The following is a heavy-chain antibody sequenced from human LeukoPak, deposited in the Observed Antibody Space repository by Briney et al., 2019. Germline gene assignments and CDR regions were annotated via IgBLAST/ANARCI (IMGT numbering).Heavy chain of an antibody. J-gene: IGHJ3*02. CDR3: ARDQGLEGLAALDAFDI. CDR2: ISSSSSYI. D-gene: IGHD6-6*01. CDR1: GFTFSSYS. V-gene: IGHV3-21*01. Sequence: GSLRLSCAASGFTFSSYSMNWVRQAPGKGLEWVSSISSSSSYIYYADSVKGRFTISRDNAKNSLYLQMNSLRAEDTAVYYCARDQGLEGLAALDAFDIWGQGTMVTVSS.